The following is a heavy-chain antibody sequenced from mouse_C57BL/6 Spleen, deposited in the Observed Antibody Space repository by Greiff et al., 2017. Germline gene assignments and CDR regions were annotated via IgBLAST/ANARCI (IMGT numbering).Heavy chain of an antibody. Sequence: QVQLQQSGAELVKPGASVKMSCKASGYTFTSYWITWVKQRPGQGLEWIGDIYPGSGSTNYNEKFKSKATLTVDTSSSTAYMQLSSLTSEDSAVYYCARAGYYSDAMDYWGQGTSVTVSS. CDR2: IYPGSGST. V-gene: IGHV1-55*01. CDR3: ARAGYYSDAMDY. J-gene: IGHJ4*01. D-gene: IGHD2-12*01. CDR1: GYTFTSYW.